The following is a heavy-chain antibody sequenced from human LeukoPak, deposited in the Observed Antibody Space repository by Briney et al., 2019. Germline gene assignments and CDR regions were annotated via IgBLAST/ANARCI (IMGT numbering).Heavy chain of an antibody. CDR2: IIPIFGTA. CDR3: ASSHSSGFDFLYYFDY. J-gene: IGHJ4*02. Sequence: ASVKVSCKASGGTFSSYAISWVRQAPGQGLEWMGGIIPIFGTANYAQKFQGRVTITADESTSTAYMELSSLRSEDTAVYYRASSHSSGFDFLYYFDYWGQGTLVTVSS. D-gene: IGHD3-22*01. V-gene: IGHV1-69*13. CDR1: GGTFSSYA.